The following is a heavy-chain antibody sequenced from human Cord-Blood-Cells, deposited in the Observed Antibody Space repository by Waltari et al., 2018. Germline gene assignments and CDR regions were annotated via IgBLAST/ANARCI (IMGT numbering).Heavy chain of an antibody. Sequence: QVQLQQWGAGLLKPSETLSLTCAVYGGSFSGYYWSWIRQPPGTGLEWIGEINHSESTNYNPSLKSRVTISVDTSKNQFSLKLSSVTAADTAVYYCARGEKMTTVTTSYNWFDPWGQGTLVTVSS. D-gene: IGHD4-17*01. CDR2: INHSEST. CDR3: ARGEKMTTVTTSYNWFDP. CDR1: GGSFSGYY. V-gene: IGHV4-34*01. J-gene: IGHJ5*02.